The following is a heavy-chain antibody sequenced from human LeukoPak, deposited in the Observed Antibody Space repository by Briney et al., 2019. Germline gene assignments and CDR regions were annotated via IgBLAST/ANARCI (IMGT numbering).Heavy chain of an antibody. CDR3: ARDGVTMVRGVIPDAFDI. CDR1: GYTFTSYS. D-gene: IGHD3-10*01. CDR2: MNPNSGNT. J-gene: IGHJ3*02. V-gene: IGHV1-8*02. Sequence: ASVKVSCKASGYTFTSYSISWVRQATGQGLEWMGWMNPNSGNTGYAQKFQGRVTMTRNTSISTAYMELSSVTAADTAVYYCARDGVTMVRGVIPDAFDIWGQGTMITVSS.